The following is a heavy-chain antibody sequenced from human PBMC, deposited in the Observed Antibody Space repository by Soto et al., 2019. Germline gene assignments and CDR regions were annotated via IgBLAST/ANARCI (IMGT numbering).Heavy chain of an antibody. D-gene: IGHD3-3*01. Sequence: SGPTLVHPTQALTLTCTFSGFSLSTSGVGVGWIRQPPGKALEWLALIYWDDDKLYSPSLKGRLTITKDTSKNQVVLTMTNMDPVDTATYYCAHPNYDFGIDYWGQGTLVTVSS. V-gene: IGHV2-5*02. CDR2: IYWDDDK. J-gene: IGHJ4*02. CDR1: GFSLSTSGVG. CDR3: AHPNYDFGIDY.